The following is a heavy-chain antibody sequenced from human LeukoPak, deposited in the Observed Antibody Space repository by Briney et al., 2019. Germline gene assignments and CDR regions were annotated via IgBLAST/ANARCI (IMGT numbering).Heavy chain of an antibody. J-gene: IGHJ4*02. D-gene: IGHD6-19*01. Sequence: GGSLRLSCAASEFTFSSYSMNWVRQAPGKGLEWVSYITNSGNSKSYADSVKGRFTISRDNSKNTLYLQMNSLRAEDTAVYYCAREDAVAGTALAYWGQGTLVTVSS. CDR2: ITNSGNSK. CDR1: EFTFSSYS. CDR3: AREDAVAGTALAY. V-gene: IGHV3-48*01.